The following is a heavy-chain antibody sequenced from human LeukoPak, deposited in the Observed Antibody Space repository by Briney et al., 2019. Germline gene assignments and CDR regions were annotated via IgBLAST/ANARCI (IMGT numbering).Heavy chain of an antibody. CDR1: GLTFSSYS. CDR3: ARGPSGYHNT. Sequence: GGSLRLSCAPSGLTFSSYSMNCARHPPGKGLEWVSSISSSSSYIYYAASVKGRFTISRDNSKKTLYLQMNSLRAEDTAVYCCARGPSGYHNTGGQGTLVTVSS. V-gene: IGHV3-21*01. J-gene: IGHJ4*02. CDR2: ISSSSSYI. D-gene: IGHD5-12*01.